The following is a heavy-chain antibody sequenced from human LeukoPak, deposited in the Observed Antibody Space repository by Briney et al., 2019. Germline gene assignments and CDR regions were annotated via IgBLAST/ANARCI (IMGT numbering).Heavy chain of an antibody. V-gene: IGHV4-38-2*02. Sequence: PSETLSLTCTVSGYSISSGYYWGWIRQPPGKGLEWIGNIYPSGTTYYNPSLKTRVTIPVDTSKNQFSLKLSSVTAADTAVYFCARAYSSSWYFNWFDPWGQGTLVTVSS. CDR1: GYSISSGYY. J-gene: IGHJ5*02. D-gene: IGHD6-13*01. CDR2: IYPSGTT. CDR3: ARAYSSSWYFNWFDP.